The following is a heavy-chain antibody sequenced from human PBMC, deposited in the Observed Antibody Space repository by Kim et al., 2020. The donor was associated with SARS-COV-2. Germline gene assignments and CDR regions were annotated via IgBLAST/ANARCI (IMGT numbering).Heavy chain of an antibody. D-gene: IGHD4-17*01. J-gene: IGHJ4*02. CDR1: GGSISSSSYY. Sequence: SETLSLTCTVSGGSISSSSYYWGWIRQPPGKGLEWIGSIYYSGSTYYNPSLKSRVTISVDTSKNQFSLKLSSVTAADTAVYYCASTIDYGDYPFDYWGQGTLVTVSS. CDR3: ASTIDYGDYPFDY. CDR2: IYYSGST. V-gene: IGHV4-39*01.